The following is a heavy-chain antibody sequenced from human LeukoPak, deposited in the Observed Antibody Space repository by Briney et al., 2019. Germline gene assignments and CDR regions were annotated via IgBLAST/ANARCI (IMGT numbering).Heavy chain of an antibody. D-gene: IGHD5-24*01. CDR2: LGTTGDAT. J-gene: IGHJ4*02. CDR3: ANTGWLTATIRGLSFDY. V-gene: IGHV3-23*01. CDR1: GFSFSTYA. Sequence: GGSLRLSCAASGFSFSTYAMGWVRQAPGKGLERVSALGTTGDATYYADSVKGRFTISRDNSRNTLYLQMNSLSADDTAIYFCANTGWLTATIRGLSFDYWGQGTLVTVCS.